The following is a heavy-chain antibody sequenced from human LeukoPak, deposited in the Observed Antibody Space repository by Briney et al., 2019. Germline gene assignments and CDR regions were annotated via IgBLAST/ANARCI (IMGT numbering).Heavy chain of an antibody. CDR3: ARDSRYDILTGYYFYFDY. CDR2: ISSGSTYI. Sequence: GGSLRLSCAGSGITFSTYWMHWVRQAPGKGLEWVSSISSGSTYIYYADSVKSRFTISRDNAKNSLYLQMNSLRAEDTAVYYCARDSRYDILTGYYFYFDYWGQGTLVTVPS. J-gene: IGHJ4*02. CDR1: GITFSTYW. D-gene: IGHD3-9*01. V-gene: IGHV3-21*01.